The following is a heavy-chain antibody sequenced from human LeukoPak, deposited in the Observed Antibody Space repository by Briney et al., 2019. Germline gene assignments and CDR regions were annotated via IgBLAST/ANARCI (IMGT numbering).Heavy chain of an antibody. CDR1: GFTFSSYA. Sequence: GGSLRLSCAASGFTFSSYAMSRVRQAPGKGLEWVSAISGSGGSTYYADSVKGRFTISRDNSKNTLYLQMNSLRAEDTAVYYCAKRRASGPTLPWGQGTLVTVSS. CDR3: AKRRASGPTLP. J-gene: IGHJ5*02. D-gene: IGHD3-3*01. V-gene: IGHV3-23*01. CDR2: ISGSGGST.